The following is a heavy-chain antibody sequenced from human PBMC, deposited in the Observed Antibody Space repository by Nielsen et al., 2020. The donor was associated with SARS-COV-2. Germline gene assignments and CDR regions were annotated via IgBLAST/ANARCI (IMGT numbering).Heavy chain of an antibody. Sequence: SETLSLTCTVSGGSISSGDYYWNWIRQPPGKGLEWIGEINHSGSTNYNPSLKSRVTMSVDTSKNQFSLKLSSVTAADTAVYFCARPRGTQNDDYVFDAFDIWGQGTMVTVSS. CDR3: ARPRGTQNDDYVFDAFDI. D-gene: IGHD4-17*01. V-gene: IGHV4-39*07. CDR2: INHSGST. CDR1: GGSISSGDYY. J-gene: IGHJ3*02.